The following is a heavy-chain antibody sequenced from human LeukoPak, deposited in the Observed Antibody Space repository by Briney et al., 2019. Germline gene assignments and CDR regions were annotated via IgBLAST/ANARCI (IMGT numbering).Heavy chain of an antibody. CDR1: GFTVSSNS. Sequence: GGSLRLSCTVSGFTVSSNSMSWVRQAPGKGLEWVSFIYSAGSTHYSDSVKGRFTISRDNAKNSLYLQMNSLRAEDTAVYYCARERFTTGDYWGQGTLVTVSS. D-gene: IGHD3-22*01. V-gene: IGHV3-53*01. CDR2: IYSAGST. CDR3: ARERFTTGDY. J-gene: IGHJ4*02.